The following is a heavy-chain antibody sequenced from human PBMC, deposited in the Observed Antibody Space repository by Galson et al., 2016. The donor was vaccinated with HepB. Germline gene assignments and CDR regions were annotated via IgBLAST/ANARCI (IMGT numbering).Heavy chain of an antibody. CDR2: ISDGGGRV. V-gene: IGHV3-11*01. CDR1: GFDFSDYY. Sequence: SLRLSCAASGFDFSDYYMTWIRQPPGKGLEWISYISDGGGRVYYADSVKGRFAISRDNAQNSLYLQMDSLKAEDTAIYYCARDFGYGEYTPRLYAFDIWGQGTIVTVSS. D-gene: IGHD4-17*01. J-gene: IGHJ3*02. CDR3: ARDFGYGEYTPRLYAFDI.